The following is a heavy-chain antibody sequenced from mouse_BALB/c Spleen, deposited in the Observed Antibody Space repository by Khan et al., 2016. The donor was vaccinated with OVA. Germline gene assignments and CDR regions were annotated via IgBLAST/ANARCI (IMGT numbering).Heavy chain of an antibody. D-gene: IGHD1-1*01. CDR1: GYSITSDYA. Sequence: EVQLQESGPGLVKPSQSLSLTCTVTGYSITSDYAWNWIRQFPGNKLEWVGYISYSGRTSYNPSLKSRISITRDTSKNKFFLQLSSVTTDDTATYYCARSVTITTVVATDFDYWGQGTTLTVSS. J-gene: IGHJ2*01. CDR3: ARSVTITTVVATDFDY. V-gene: IGHV3-2*02. CDR2: ISYSGRT.